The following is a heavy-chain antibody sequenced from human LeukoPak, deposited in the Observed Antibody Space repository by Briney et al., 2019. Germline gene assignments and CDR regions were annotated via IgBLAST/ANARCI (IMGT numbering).Heavy chain of an antibody. Sequence: VASVKVSCKASGYTFSDYYIHWVRQAPGQGLEWMGLIDPSGADTRYAQNIQGRVTMTRDTSTSTVYMELSSLRSEDTAVYYCARDKPHNWFDPWGQGTLVTVSS. CDR3: ARDKPHNWFDP. CDR2: IDPSGADT. J-gene: IGHJ5*02. V-gene: IGHV1-46*01. CDR1: GYTFSDYY.